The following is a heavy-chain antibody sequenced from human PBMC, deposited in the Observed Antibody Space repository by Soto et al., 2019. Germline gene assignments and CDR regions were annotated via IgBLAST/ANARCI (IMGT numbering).Heavy chain of an antibody. CDR2: IYYSGST. D-gene: IGHD5-12*01. CDR3: ARAASRYDPYFDY. J-gene: IGHJ4*02. Sequence: SETLSLTCTVSGGSINSYYWSWIRQPPGKGLKWIGYIYYSGSTNYNPSLMSRVTISLDSSKNQFSLKLSSVTAADTAVYYCARAASRYDPYFDYWGQGTLVTVSS. V-gene: IGHV4-59*01. CDR1: GGSINSYY.